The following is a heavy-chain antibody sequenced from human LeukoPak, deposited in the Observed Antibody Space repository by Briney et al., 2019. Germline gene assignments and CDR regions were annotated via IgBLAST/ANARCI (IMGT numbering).Heavy chain of an antibody. D-gene: IGHD4-17*01. J-gene: IGHJ4*02. V-gene: IGHV3-23*01. CDR2: ISGTGGST. CDR1: GFTFSRKT. CDR3: ATARTLRVTTSFDY. Sequence: GGSLRLSCAASGFTFSRKTMNWVRQAPGKGLEWVSGISGTGGSTYYADSVKGRFTISRDNSKNTLYLQMNSLRAEDTAVYYCATARTLRVTTSFDYWGQGALVTVSS.